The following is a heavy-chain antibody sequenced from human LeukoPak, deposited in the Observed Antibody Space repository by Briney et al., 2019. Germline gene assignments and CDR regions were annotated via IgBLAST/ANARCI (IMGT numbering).Heavy chain of an antibody. CDR2: FFQSHKS. Sequence: PSETLSLTCAISGHSTTRGYYWAWFRQSPGKGLEWIATFFQSHKSFYNASLESRVTMSLDTSKSQFSLNLTSVTAADTAVYYCARVLSVPYLLDSGGQGTQVTVSS. CDR3: ARVLSVPYLLDS. J-gene: IGHJ4*02. V-gene: IGHV4-38-2*01. CDR1: GHSTTRGYY. D-gene: IGHD3-9*01.